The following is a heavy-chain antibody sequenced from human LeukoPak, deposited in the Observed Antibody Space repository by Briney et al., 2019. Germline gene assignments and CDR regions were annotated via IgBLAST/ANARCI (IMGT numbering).Heavy chain of an antibody. Sequence: ASVKVSCKASGYTFTNYDINWVRQATGQGLGWMGWMSPNSGNTGYAQKFQGRVTMTRNTSISTAYMELSSLRSEDTAVYYCARGDSSGYYWGEGVWFDPWGQGTLVTVSS. CDR3: ARGDSSGYYWGEGVWFDP. CDR2: MSPNSGNT. V-gene: IGHV1-8*01. J-gene: IGHJ5*02. CDR1: GYTFTNYD. D-gene: IGHD3-22*01.